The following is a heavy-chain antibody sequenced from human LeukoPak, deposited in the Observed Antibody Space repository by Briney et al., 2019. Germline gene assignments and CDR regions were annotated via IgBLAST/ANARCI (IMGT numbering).Heavy chain of an antibody. J-gene: IGHJ3*02. CDR2: IWYGGSDK. V-gene: IGHV3-33*01. CDR1: GFTFSNYG. CDR3: ARTLSYQLLFDAFDI. D-gene: IGHD2-2*01. Sequence: GGSLRLSCAASGFTFSNYGMHWVRQAPGKGLEWVAVIWYGGSDKYYADSVKGRFTIARDNSKNTLYMQMNYLRAEDTAVYYCARTLSYQLLFDAFDIWGQGTMVTVSS.